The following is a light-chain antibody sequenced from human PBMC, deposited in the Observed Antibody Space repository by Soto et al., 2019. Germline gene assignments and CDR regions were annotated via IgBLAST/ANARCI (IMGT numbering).Light chain of an antibody. J-gene: IGKJ1*01. V-gene: IGKV1-5*03. CDR3: QHYNSYSEA. CDR1: QTISSW. CDR2: KAS. Sequence: DIQMTQSPLTLPGPVGDRFTITCRASQTISSWLAWYQQKPGKAPKLLIYKASTLKSGVPSRFSGSGSGTEFTLTISSLQPDDFATYYCQHYNSYSEAFGQGTKVDIK.